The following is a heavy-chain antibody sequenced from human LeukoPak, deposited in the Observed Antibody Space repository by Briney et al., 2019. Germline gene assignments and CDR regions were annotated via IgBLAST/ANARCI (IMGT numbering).Heavy chain of an antibody. CDR3: TTTSDQTASRYFDL. D-gene: IGHD2-21*02. CDR1: GYTFTGYY. J-gene: IGHJ2*01. V-gene: IGHV1-24*01. CDR2: FDAEDDET. Sequence: ASVKVSCKASGYTFTGYYMHWVRQAPGKGLEWMGGFDAEDDETIYAQKFRGRVTMTEDTSIDTAYMELSGLRSDDTAVYYCTTTSDQTASRYFDLWGRGTLVIVSS.